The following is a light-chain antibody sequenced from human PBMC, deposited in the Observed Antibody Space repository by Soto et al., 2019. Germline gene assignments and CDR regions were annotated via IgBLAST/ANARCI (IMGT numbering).Light chain of an antibody. CDR2: AAS. CDR1: QDIRNF. J-gene: IGKJ3*01. CDR3: QKYRSVPV. V-gene: IGKV1-27*01. Sequence: DIQMTQSPTSLSASVGDRVTITCRASQDIRNFVAWYQQKTGKAPKLLIYAASTLQSGVPSRFSGSGSGTDFTLTINSLQPEDVATYSCQKYRSVPVFGPGTKVAIK.